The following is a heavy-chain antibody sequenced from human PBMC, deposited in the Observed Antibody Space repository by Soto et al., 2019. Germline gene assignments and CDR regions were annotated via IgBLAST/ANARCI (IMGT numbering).Heavy chain of an antibody. J-gene: IGHJ4*02. CDR3: DKDTGPN. V-gene: IGHV3-9*01. CDR1: GFTFDKYA. Sequence: GGCRRLSCAASGFTFDKYAIHWVRQAPERGLEWVSGISWNSNTITYADSVKGRFTISRDNAKNSLYLQMNSLRAEDTAFYDCDKDTGPNWGQGTMVTVSS. CDR2: ISWNSNTI.